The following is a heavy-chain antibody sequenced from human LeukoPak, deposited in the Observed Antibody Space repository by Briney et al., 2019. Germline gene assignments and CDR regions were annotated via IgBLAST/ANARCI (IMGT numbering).Heavy chain of an antibody. D-gene: IGHD3-10*01. V-gene: IGHV3-23*01. CDR3: AKWLDASGSKFDY. J-gene: IGHJ4*02. CDR2: ISGGGSNT. CDR1: GFTFSTYD. Sequence: PGGSLRLSCAASGFTFSTYDMTWVRQAPGKGLEWVSTISGGGSNTFYADSVKGRFTISRDNSKNTLYLQMESLRAEDTAQYYCAKWLDASGSKFDYWGQGTLVTVSS.